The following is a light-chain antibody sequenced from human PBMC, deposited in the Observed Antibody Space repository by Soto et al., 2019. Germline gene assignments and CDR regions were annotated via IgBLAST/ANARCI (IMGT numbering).Light chain of an antibody. J-gene: IGKJ1*01. CDR3: QQYDDWPPWT. V-gene: IGKV3-15*01. CDR2: GAS. Sequence: EIVMTQSPATLSVSPGERATLSCRASQSVDTNLAWYQQKPGQAPRVLIYGASTRAAGIPARFSGSGSGTEFTLTISSLQSEDSAVYYCQQYDDWPPWTFGQGTKVEIK. CDR1: QSVDTN.